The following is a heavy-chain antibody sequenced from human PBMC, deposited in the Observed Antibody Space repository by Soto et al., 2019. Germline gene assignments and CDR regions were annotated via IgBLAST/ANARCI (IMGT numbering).Heavy chain of an antibody. CDR2: IYYSGST. V-gene: IGHV4-31*03. CDR1: GGSISSGGYY. Sequence: SETLSLTCTVSGGSISSGGYYWSWIRQHPGKGLEWIGYIYYSGSTYYNPSLRSRVTISVDTSKNQFSLKLSSVTAADTAVYYCARYIVVVPAAPPNWFDPWGQGTLVTVS. J-gene: IGHJ5*02. D-gene: IGHD2-2*01. CDR3: ARYIVVVPAAPPNWFDP.